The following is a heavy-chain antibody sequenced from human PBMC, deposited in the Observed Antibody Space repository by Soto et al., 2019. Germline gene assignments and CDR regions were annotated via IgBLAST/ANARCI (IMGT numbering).Heavy chain of an antibody. V-gene: IGHV4-31*03. CDR2: IYYSGST. CDR3: ARDSSGGGSQNWFDP. D-gene: IGHD2-15*01. CDR1: GGSISSGGYY. Sequence: PSETLSLTCTVSGGSISSGGYYWSWIRQHPGKGLEWIGYIYYSGSTYYNPSLKSRVTISVDTSKNQFSLKLSSVTAADTAVYYCARDSSGGGSQNWFDPWGQGTLVTVSS. J-gene: IGHJ5*02.